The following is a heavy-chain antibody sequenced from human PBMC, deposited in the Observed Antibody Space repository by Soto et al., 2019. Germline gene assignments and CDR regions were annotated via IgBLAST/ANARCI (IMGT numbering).Heavy chain of an antibody. V-gene: IGHV4-30-4*01. J-gene: IGHJ4*02. D-gene: IGHD6-6*01. CDR3: ARDRSNSPDYFDY. CDR1: GGSISSDDYY. Sequence: QVQLQESGPGLVKPSQTLSLTCTVSGGSISSDDYYWAWIRQPPGKGLEWIGYIYYSGRTDYNPSLKSRVIISIDSSKNQFSLILNSVTAADTAVYYCARDRSNSPDYFDYWGQGTLVTVSS. CDR2: IYYSGRT.